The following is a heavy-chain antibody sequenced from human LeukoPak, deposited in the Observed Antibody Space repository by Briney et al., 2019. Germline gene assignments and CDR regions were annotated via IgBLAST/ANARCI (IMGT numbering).Heavy chain of an antibody. J-gene: IGHJ6*02. CDR2: ISYDGSNK. V-gene: IGHV3-30*18. CDR1: GFTFSSYG. CDR3: AKGVSHYYYYGMDV. Sequence: GRSLRLSCAASGFTFSSYGMHWVRQAPGKGLEWVAVISYDGSNKYYADSVRGRFTISRDNSKNTLYLQMNSLRAEDTAVYYCAKGVSHYYYYGMDVWGQGTTVTASS.